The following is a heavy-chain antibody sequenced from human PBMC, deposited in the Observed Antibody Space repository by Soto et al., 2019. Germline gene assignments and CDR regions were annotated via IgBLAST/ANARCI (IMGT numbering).Heavy chain of an antibody. CDR1: GYSFTDYW. D-gene: IGHD3-9*01. V-gene: IGHV5-51*01. CDR3: ARQADYDILTGYFYYFDC. Sequence: GESLKISCKSSGYSFTDYWIGWVRQMPGKGLEWMGIIYPGDSDARYSPSFQGQVTISVDTSINTAFLRWSSLTASDTAMYYCARQADYDILTGYFYYFDCWGQGSLVTVSS. J-gene: IGHJ4*02. CDR2: IYPGDSDA.